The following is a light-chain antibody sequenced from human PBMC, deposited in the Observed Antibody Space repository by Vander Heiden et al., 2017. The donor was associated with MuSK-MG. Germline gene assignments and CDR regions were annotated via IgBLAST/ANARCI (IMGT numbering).Light chain of an antibody. V-gene: IGLV2-14*01. Sequence: QSPPPPPPSPSASPRPSITISCTGISSDVGGYDYVSWYQQHPGKAPKLLIYEVTQRPSGASDRFSGSQSGNTASLTISGLQAEDEADYYCSSYVRSSTLCVFGSGTKVSVL. J-gene: IGLJ1*01. CDR3: SSYVRSSTLCV. CDR2: EVT. CDR1: SSDVGGYDY.